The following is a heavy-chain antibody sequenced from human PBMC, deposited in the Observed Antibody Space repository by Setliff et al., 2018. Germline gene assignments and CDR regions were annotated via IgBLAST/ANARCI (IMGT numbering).Heavy chain of an antibody. V-gene: IGHV4-59*01. D-gene: IGHD3-22*01. CDR3: AKEGYYDHFGYYHYYFDF. J-gene: IGHJ4*02. Sequence: PSETLSLTCTVSGGSISSYYWSWIRQAPGKGLEWIGYVDHSGSTNFSPSLKSRGTISVDTSKTQVSLTLTSVTAADTAVYYCAKEGYYDHFGYYHYYFDFWGQGTLVTVSS. CDR1: GGSISSYY. CDR2: VDHSGST.